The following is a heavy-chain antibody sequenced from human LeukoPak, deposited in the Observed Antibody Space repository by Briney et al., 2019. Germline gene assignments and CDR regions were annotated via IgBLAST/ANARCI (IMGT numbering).Heavy chain of an antibody. D-gene: IGHD3-22*01. V-gene: IGHV1-46*01. J-gene: IGHJ3*02. CDR2: ISPSGGST. Sequence: EASVKVSCKASGYTFTSNYMHWVRQAPGQGPEWMGVISPSGGSTTYAQKFQGRVTLTRDMSTSTDYLELSSLRSEDTAVYYCARDMIHPDLYDAFDIWGQGTMVTVSS. CDR3: ARDMIHPDLYDAFDI. CDR1: GYTFTSNY.